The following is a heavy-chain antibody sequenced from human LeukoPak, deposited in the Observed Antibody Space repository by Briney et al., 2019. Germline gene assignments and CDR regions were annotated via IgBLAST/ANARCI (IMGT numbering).Heavy chain of an antibody. V-gene: IGHV3-33*06. Sequence: GGSLRLSCAASGFTFSSYGMHWVRQAPGKGLEWVAVIWYDGSNKYYADSVKGRFTISRDNSKNTLYLQMSSLRAEDTAVYYCAKEDDFWSGYDAFDIWGQGTMVTVSS. D-gene: IGHD3-3*01. CDR2: IWYDGSNK. CDR3: AKEDDFWSGYDAFDI. CDR1: GFTFSSYG. J-gene: IGHJ3*02.